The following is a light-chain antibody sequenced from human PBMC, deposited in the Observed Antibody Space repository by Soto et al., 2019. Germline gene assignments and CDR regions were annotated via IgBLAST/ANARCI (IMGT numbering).Light chain of an antibody. Sequence: IQLTQSPSSLSASVGDRVTITCRASQGISDYLAWYQQKPGKAPKLLIYAASILEIGVPSRFSGSGSGTDFTLTISSLQPDDFGTYYCQQFYMGWTFGQGTRVDLK. CDR1: QGISDY. J-gene: IGKJ1*01. CDR2: AAS. V-gene: IGKV1-9*01. CDR3: QQFYMGWT.